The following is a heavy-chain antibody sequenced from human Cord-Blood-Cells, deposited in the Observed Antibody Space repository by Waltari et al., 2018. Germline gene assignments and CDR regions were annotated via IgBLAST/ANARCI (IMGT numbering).Heavy chain of an antibody. V-gene: IGHV3-30*04. CDR3: ARGGMTTNDSSFDY. CDR2: ISYDGSNK. D-gene: IGHD2-8*01. J-gene: IGHJ4*02. CDR1: GFTFSSYA. Sequence: QVQLVESGGGGVQPGRSLRLSCAASGFTFSSYATHWVRQAPGKGLEWVAVISYDGSNKYYTDSVKGRFTISRDNSKNTLYLQMNSLRAEDTAVYYCARGGMTTNDSSFDYWGQGTLVTVSS.